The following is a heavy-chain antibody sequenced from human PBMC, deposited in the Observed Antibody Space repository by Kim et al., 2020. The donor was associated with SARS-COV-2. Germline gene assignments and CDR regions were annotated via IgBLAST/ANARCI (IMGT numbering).Heavy chain of an antibody. CDR1: GGSFSGYY. CDR2: INHSGST. D-gene: IGHD6-19*01. Sequence: SETLSLTCAVYGGSFSGYYWSWIRQPPGKGLEWIGEINHSGSTNYNPSLKSRVTISVDTSKNQFSLKLSSVTAADTAVYYCASSVKWLVLYFDYWGQGTLVTVSS. J-gene: IGHJ4*02. CDR3: ASSVKWLVLYFDY. V-gene: IGHV4-34*01.